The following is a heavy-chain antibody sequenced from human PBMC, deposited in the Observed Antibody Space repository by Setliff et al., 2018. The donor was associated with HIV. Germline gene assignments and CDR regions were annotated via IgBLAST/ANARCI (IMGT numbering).Heavy chain of an antibody. CDR1: GGTFSSYA. CDR2: IIPILGTA. D-gene: IGHD6-13*01. J-gene: IGHJ4*02. V-gene: IGHV1-69*13. Sequence: ASVKVSCKASGGTFSSYAISWVRQAPGQGLEWMGGIIPILGTANYAQKFQGRVTITADESTSTAYMELSSLRSEDTAVYYCARGYHIAAAAPLYYFDYWGQGTLVTVSS. CDR3: ARGYHIAAAAPLYYFDY.